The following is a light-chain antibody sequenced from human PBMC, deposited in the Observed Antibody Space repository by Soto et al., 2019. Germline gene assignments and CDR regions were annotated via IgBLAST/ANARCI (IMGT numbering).Light chain of an antibody. J-gene: IGKJ1*01. CDR2: WAS. CDR1: QSVLYSSNNKDY. CDR3: QQYYSTPPT. Sequence: DIVMTQSPDSLAVSLGERATINCKSSQSVLYSSNNKDYLAWYQRKPGQPPKLLIYWASTRDSGVPDRFSGSGSGTEFPLTISSLQAEDVAFYYCQQYYSTPPTFGQGTKVEIK. V-gene: IGKV4-1*01.